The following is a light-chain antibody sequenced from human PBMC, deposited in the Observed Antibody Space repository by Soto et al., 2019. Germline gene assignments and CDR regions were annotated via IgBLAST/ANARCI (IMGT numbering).Light chain of an antibody. V-gene: IGKV3-20*01. CDR1: QSLSSTY. CDR2: GAS. CDR3: QRYGSSSLS. J-gene: IGKJ4*01. Sequence: EIGLTQSPGTLSLSPGERATLFCRASQSLSSTYLAWYQQRPGQAPRLLIFGASNRATGIPDRFRGSGSGTDFALTISRLEPGDFAVDYCQRYGSSSLSFGGGTRVEI.